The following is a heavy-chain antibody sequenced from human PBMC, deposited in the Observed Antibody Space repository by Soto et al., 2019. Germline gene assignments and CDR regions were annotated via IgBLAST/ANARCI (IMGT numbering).Heavy chain of an antibody. V-gene: IGHV5-51*01. Sequence: PGESLKISCKGSGYSFTSYWIGWVRQMPGKGLEWMGIIYPGDSDTRYSPSFQGQVTISADKSISTAYLQWSSLKASDTAMYYCARLLVDTAKYYYYGMDVWGQGTTVTVSS. CDR3: ARLLVDTAKYYYYGMDV. D-gene: IGHD5-18*01. CDR2: IYPGDSDT. CDR1: GYSFTSYW. J-gene: IGHJ6*02.